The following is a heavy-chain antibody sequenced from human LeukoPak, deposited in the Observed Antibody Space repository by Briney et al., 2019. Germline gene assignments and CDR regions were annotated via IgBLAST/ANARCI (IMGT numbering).Heavy chain of an antibody. CDR1: RFTFRNYA. V-gene: IGHV3-30*04. CDR2: ISSDGTNK. Sequence: PGGSLRLSCAASRFTFRNYAMHWVRQAPGKGLEWVAVISSDGTNKDYADSVKGRFSISRDNSKNTLYLQMNRLRADDTAVYYCAREKGGYFDYWGQGTLVTVSS. D-gene: IGHD2-15*01. J-gene: IGHJ4*02. CDR3: AREKGGYFDY.